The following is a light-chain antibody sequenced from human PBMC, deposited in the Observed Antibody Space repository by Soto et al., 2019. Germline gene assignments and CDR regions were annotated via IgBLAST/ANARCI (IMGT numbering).Light chain of an antibody. CDR1: QSVSTW. J-gene: IGKJ4*02. CDR3: QQYNTYRT. CDR2: DAS. Sequence: DIQMTQSPSTLSASVGDRLTITCRASQSVSTWLAWYQQKPGKAPRLLIYDASTLESGVPSRFSGSGSGREFTLTISSLQPDDFGTYYCQQYNTYRTFGRGTRVEIK. V-gene: IGKV1-5*01.